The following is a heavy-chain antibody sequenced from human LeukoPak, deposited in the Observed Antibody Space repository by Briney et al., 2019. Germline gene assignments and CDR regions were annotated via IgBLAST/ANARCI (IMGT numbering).Heavy chain of an antibody. J-gene: IGHJ4*02. CDR2: FSYSGST. CDR1: GGSISSRPYY. CDR3: ARGVVIAPQTFDY. D-gene: IGHD2-21*01. V-gene: IGHV4-39*01. Sequence: SDTLSLTCTVSGGSISSRPYYWGWIRQPPGKGLEWLGSFSYSGSTYYKPSLKSRVTISVDTSKNQFSLRLTSVTAADTAVYYCARGVVIAPQTFDYWGQGTLVTVSS.